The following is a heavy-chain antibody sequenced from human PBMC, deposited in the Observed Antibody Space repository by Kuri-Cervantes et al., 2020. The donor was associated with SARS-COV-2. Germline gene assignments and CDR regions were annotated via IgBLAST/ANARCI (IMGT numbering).Heavy chain of an antibody. V-gene: IGHV3-21*01. J-gene: IGHJ3*02. D-gene: IGHD2-2*02. CDR2: ISSSSSYI. CDR1: GFTFSSYS. CDR3: ASFVVVPAAINHAFDI. Sequence: GGSLRLSYAASGFTFSSYSMNWVRQAPGKGLEWVSSISSSSSYIYYADSVKGRFTISRDNAKNSLYLQMNSLRAEDTAVYYCASFVVVPAAINHAFDIWGQGTMVTVSS.